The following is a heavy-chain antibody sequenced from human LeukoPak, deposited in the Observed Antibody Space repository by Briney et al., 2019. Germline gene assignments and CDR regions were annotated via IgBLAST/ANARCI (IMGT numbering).Heavy chain of an antibody. CDR3: ARAYYDFWSEPPALDY. D-gene: IGHD3-3*01. CDR1: GGSISSYY. J-gene: IGHJ4*02. V-gene: IGHV4-4*07. CDR2: IYTRGST. Sequence: SETLSLTCTVSGGSISSYYWSWIRQPAGKGLEWIGRIYTRGSTNYNPSLKSRVTMSVDTSKNQFSLKLSSVTAADPAVYYCARAYYDFWSEPPALDYWGQGTLVTVSS.